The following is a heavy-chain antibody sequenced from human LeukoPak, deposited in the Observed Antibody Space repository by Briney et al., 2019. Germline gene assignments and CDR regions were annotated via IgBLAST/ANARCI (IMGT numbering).Heavy chain of an antibody. J-gene: IGHJ4*02. CDR1: GFTFSSYG. D-gene: IGHD1-26*01. Sequence: PGGSLRLSCAASGFTFSSYGMHWVRQAPGKGLEWVAVISYDGSNKYYADSVKGRFTISRDNSKNTLYLQMNSLRAEDTAVYYCAKTVFLGDSGSYLGYWGQGTLVTVSS. CDR2: ISYDGSNK. V-gene: IGHV3-30*18. CDR3: AKTVFLGDSGSYLGY.